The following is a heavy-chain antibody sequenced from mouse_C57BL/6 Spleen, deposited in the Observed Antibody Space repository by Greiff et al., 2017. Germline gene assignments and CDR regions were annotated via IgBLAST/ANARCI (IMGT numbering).Heavy chain of an antibody. CDR3: ARHYGNLLDY. V-gene: IGHV1-50*01. Sequence: VQLQQPGAELVKPGASVKLSCKASGYTFTSYWMQWVKQRPGQGLEWIGEIDPSDSYTNYNQKFKGKATLTVDTSSSTAYMQLSSLTSEDSAVYYCARHYGNLLDYWGQGTTLTVSS. D-gene: IGHD2-1*01. J-gene: IGHJ2*01. CDR1: GYTFTSYW. CDR2: IDPSDSYT.